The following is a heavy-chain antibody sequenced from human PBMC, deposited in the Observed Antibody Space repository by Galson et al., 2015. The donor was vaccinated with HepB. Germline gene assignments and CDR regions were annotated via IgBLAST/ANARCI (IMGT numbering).Heavy chain of an antibody. CDR3: ARDAWIQLWSSDYYYYYMDV. Sequence: SVKVSCKASGYTFTSYGISWVRQAPGQGLEWMGWISAYNGNTNYAQKLQGRVTMTTDTSTSTAYMELRSLRSDDTAVYYCARDAWIQLWSSDYYYYYMDVWGKGTTVTVSS. CDR1: GYTFTSYG. D-gene: IGHD5-18*01. CDR2: ISAYNGNT. J-gene: IGHJ6*03. V-gene: IGHV1-18*01.